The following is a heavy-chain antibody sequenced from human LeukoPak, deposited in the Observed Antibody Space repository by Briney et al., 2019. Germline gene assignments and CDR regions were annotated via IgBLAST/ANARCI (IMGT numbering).Heavy chain of an antibody. V-gene: IGHV3-30*02. D-gene: IGHD3-3*01. CDR1: GFTFRDYD. Sequence: PGGSLRLSCAASGFTFRDYDMDWVRQAPGKGLEWVAFIRYDGSNKYFADSVQGRFTISRDNSKNTLYLHMNSLRAEDTAVYYCAKVQGFLEWLLAHWGQGTLVTVSS. J-gene: IGHJ4*02. CDR3: AKVQGFLEWLLAH. CDR2: IRYDGSNK.